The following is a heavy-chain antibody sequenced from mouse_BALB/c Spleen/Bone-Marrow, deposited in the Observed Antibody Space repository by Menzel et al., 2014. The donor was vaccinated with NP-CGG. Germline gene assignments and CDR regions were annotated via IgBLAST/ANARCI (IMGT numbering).Heavy chain of an antibody. Sequence: EVHLVESGGGLVQPGGSRKLSCAASGFTFSSFGMHWVRQAPEKGLEWVAYISSGSSTIYYADTVKGRFTISRDNPKNTLFLQMTSLRSEDTAMYYCATGTRAMDYWGQGTSVTVSS. CDR3: ATGTRAMDY. D-gene: IGHD4-1*01. CDR1: GFTFSSFG. CDR2: ISSGSSTI. V-gene: IGHV5-17*02. J-gene: IGHJ4*01.